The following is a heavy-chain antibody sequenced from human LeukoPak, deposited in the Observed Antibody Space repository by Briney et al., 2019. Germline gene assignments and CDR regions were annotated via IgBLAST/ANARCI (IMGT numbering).Heavy chain of an antibody. J-gene: IGHJ4*02. D-gene: IGHD3-9*01. CDR2: IYCTGSI. CDR3: ARHKSFDYLSPIDS. CDR1: GGSVSSSRYY. Sequence: PSETLSLTCPVSGGSVSSSRYYWGWLRQPPGEGREGIGSIYCTGSICYKPYLKSRVTISVAQAQNEFSLKLSSVTAADTAVYFCARHKSFDYLSPIDSLGQGTLVTVSS. V-gene: IGHV4-39*01.